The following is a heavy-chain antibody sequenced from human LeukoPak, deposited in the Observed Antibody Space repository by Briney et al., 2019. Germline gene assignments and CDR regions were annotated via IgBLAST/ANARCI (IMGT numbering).Heavy chain of an antibody. CDR2: INPKSGGT. Sequence: ASVKVSCKASGYTFTSYGISWVRQAPGQGLEWMGWINPKSGGTNYAQKFQGRVTMTRDTSISTAYMELSRLRSDDTAVYYCARYGLLRYFDYWGQGTLVTVSS. CDR3: ARYGLLRYFDY. CDR1: GYTFTSYG. V-gene: IGHV1-2*02. J-gene: IGHJ4*02. D-gene: IGHD3-9*01.